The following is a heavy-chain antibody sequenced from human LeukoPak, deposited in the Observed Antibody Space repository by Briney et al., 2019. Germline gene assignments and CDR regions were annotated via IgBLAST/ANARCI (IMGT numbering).Heavy chain of an antibody. J-gene: IGHJ4*02. CDR3: ARQDYGGKDFDY. Sequence: PSETLSLTCTVSGASVRSYYWSWIRQPPGKGLEWIGSLYYSGNTNYTASLKSRVSISVDTSKNQFSLRLNSVTASDTAVYFCARQDYGGKDFDYWGQGILVTVSS. CDR2: LYYSGNT. CDR1: GASVRSYY. V-gene: IGHV4-59*08. D-gene: IGHD4-23*01.